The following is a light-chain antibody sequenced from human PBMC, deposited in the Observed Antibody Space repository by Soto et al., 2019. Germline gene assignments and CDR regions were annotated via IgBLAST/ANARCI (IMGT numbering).Light chain of an antibody. CDR3: MQGTKYPLT. Sequence: VMTQTPLSAAVTLGQPTSIHCRSSESLQHSDGNTFLNWYHQRPGQPPTLLIYKISNRFSGVPDRFSGSGAGTELTLTISRVEPEDVGVYYCMQGTKYPLTFGQGTNLDIK. V-gene: IGKV2-24*01. CDR2: KIS. CDR1: ESLQHSDGNTF. J-gene: IGKJ2*01.